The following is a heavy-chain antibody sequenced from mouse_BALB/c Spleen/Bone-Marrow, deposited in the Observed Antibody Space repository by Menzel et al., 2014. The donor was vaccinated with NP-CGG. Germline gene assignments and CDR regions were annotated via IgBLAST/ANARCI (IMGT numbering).Heavy chain of an antibody. CDR2: ISNGGGST. Sequence: EVKLVESGGGLVQPGGSLKLSCAASGFTFSRYTMSWDRQTPEKRLEWVAYISNGGGSTYYPDTDTVKGRFTISRDNAKNTLYLQMSSLKSEDTAMYYCARHGVRREWYFDVWGAGTTVTVSS. J-gene: IGHJ1*01. CDR1: GFTFSRYT. D-gene: IGHD2-14*01. V-gene: IGHV5-12-2*01. CDR3: ARHGVRREWYFDV.